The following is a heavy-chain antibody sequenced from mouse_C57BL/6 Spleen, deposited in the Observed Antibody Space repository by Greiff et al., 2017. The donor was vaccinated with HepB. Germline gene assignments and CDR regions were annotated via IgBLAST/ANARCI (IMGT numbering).Heavy chain of an antibody. J-gene: IGHJ3*01. CDR3: ASGLMGFAY. V-gene: IGHV1-26*01. CDR2: INPNNGGT. CDR1: GYTFTDYY. Sequence: EVQLQQSGPELVKPGASVKISCKASGYTFTDYYMNWVKQSHGKSLEWIGDINPNNGGTSYNQKFKGKATLTVDESSSTAYMELRSLTSEDSAVYYCASGLMGFAYWGQGTLVTVSA. D-gene: IGHD3-1*01.